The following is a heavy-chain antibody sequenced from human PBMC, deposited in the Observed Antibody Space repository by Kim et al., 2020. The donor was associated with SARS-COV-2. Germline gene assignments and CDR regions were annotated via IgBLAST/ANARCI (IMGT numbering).Heavy chain of an antibody. Sequence: GGSLRLSCAASGFTFSSYAMSWVRQAPGKGLEWVSAISGSGGSTYYADSVKGRFTISRDNSKNTLYLQMNSLRAEDTAVYYCAKVKVKGYYDSSGFPDYWGQGTLVTVSS. CDR1: GFTFSSYA. CDR3: AKVKVKGYYDSSGFPDY. CDR2: ISGSGGST. D-gene: IGHD3-22*01. V-gene: IGHV3-23*01. J-gene: IGHJ4*02.